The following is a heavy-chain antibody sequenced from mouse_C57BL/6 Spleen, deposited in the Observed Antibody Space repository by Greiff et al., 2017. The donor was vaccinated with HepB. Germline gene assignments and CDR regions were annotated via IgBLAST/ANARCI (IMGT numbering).Heavy chain of an antibody. CDR1: GFTFSDFY. CDR2: SRNKANDYTT. V-gene: IGHV7-1*01. CDR3: ARYAYGPFYYLDF. J-gene: IGHJ1*03. Sequence: EVQRVESGGGLVQSGRSLRLSCATSGFTFSDFYMEWVRQAPGKGLEWIAASRNKANDYTTEYSASVKGRFIVSRDTSQSILYLQMNALRAEDTAIYYCARYAYGPFYYLDFWGTGTTVTVSS. D-gene: IGHD1-1*01.